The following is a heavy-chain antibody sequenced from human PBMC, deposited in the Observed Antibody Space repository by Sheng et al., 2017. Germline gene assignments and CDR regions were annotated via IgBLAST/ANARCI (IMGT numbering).Heavy chain of an antibody. V-gene: IGHV1-69*01. J-gene: IGHJ6*01. CDR2: IVPAFGTT. D-gene: IGHD3-10*01. CDR1: GGAFGTYA. Sequence: QVQLVQSGADAKKPGSSVKVSCKASGGAFGTYAIGWVRQAPAQGLEWMGGIVPAFGTTKYAQKFQGRVTITADASTNIAYMELRSLKSEDTAVYSCARIFGNSASVTYYYGM. CDR3: ARIFGNSASVTYYYGM.